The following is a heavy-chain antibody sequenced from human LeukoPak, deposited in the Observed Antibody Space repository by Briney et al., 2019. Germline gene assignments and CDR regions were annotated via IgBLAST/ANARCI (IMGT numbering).Heavy chain of an antibody. Sequence: PGGSLGLSCAASGFTFSSYSMNWVRQAPGKGLEWVSSISSSSSYIYYADSVKGRFTISRDNAKNSLYLQMNSLTAEDTAIYYCAREGHYDTRGPDYWGQGTLVTVSS. CDR2: ISSSSSYI. J-gene: IGHJ4*02. CDR3: AREGHYDTRGPDY. V-gene: IGHV3-21*01. D-gene: IGHD3-22*01. CDR1: GFTFSSYS.